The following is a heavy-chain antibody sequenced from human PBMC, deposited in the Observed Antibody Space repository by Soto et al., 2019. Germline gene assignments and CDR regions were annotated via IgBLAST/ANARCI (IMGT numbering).Heavy chain of an antibody. CDR1: GFTFSNYA. CDR2: ISYDASNK. V-gene: IGHV3-30-3*01. Sequence: QVQLVESGGGVVQPGRSLRLSCAASGFTFSNYAMHWVRQAPGKGLEWVAVISYDASNKYYADSVKGRFTISRDNSKNTLYRQMNSLRAEDTAVYYCARGYSSSSAAFDYWGQGTLVTVSS. D-gene: IGHD6-13*01. J-gene: IGHJ4*02. CDR3: ARGYSSSSAAFDY.